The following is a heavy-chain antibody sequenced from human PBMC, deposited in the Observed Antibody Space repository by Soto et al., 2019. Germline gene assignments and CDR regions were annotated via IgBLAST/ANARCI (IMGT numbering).Heavy chain of an antibody. CDR3: ARGGKNGNSALFDS. V-gene: IGHV5-51*01. CDR2: IYPLDSRT. Sequence: GESLKISCQASGYSFSTFWIAWVRQLPGKGLEWMGLIYPLDSRTTYSPSFQGQVTFSADRSTDTAYLQWSTLKASDSGIYYCARGGKNGNSALFDSWGQGALVTVSS. J-gene: IGHJ4*02. D-gene: IGHD1-1*01. CDR1: GYSFSTFW.